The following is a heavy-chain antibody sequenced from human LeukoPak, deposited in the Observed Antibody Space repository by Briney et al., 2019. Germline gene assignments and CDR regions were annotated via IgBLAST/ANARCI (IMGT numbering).Heavy chain of an antibody. J-gene: IGHJ4*02. V-gene: IGHV3-7*01. Sequence: GGSLRLSCAASGFTFSSYWMSWVRQAPGKGLEWVANIKQDGSEKYYVDSVRGRFTISRDNAKNSLYLQMNSLRAEDTAVYYCARPKGGEGGVFDYWGQGTLVTVSS. CDR1: GFTFSSYW. CDR3: ARPKGGEGGVFDY. CDR2: IKQDGSEK. D-gene: IGHD2-15*01.